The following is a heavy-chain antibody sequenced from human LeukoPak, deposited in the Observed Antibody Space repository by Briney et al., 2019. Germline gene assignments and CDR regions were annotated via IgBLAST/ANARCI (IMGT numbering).Heavy chain of an antibody. J-gene: IGHJ4*02. CDR2: INWNGGST. CDR1: GFTFDDYG. V-gene: IGHV3-20*04. D-gene: IGHD3-22*01. CDR3: ARDGYYYDSSGYYGGFDY. Sequence: GGSLRLSCAASGFTFDDYGMSWVRQAPGKGLEWASGINWNGGSTGYADSVKGRFTISRDNAKNSLYLRMNSLRAEDTALYYCARDGYYYDSSGYYGGFDYWGQGTLVTVSS.